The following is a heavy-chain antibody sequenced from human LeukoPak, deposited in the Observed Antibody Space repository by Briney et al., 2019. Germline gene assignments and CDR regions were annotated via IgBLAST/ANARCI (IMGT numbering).Heavy chain of an antibody. Sequence: SETLSLTCTVSGGSISSSSYYWGWIRHPPGKGLEWLGRIYYSGSTYYNPSLKSRVTVSVDTSKNQFSLKLSSVTAADTAVYYCAAYYYDSSGYLDYWGQGTLVTVSS. V-gene: IGHV4-39*01. D-gene: IGHD3-22*01. CDR3: AAYYYDSSGYLDY. CDR1: GGSISSSSYY. CDR2: IYYSGST. J-gene: IGHJ4*02.